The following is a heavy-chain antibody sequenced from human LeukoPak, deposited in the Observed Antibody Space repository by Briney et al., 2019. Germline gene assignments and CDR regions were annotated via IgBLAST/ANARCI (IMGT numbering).Heavy chain of an antibody. V-gene: IGHV4-59*01. Sequence: PSETLSLTCSVSGGSIRSYYWSWIRQPPGKGLGWIGDIDYTGSTKCNPSLKSRVTISVDTSKNQFSLKLSSVTAADTAVYYCARSYDSRGYYYYGMDVWGQGTTVTVSS. CDR1: GGSIRSYY. J-gene: IGHJ6*02. CDR3: ARSYDSRGYYYYGMDV. CDR2: IDYTGST. D-gene: IGHD3-22*01.